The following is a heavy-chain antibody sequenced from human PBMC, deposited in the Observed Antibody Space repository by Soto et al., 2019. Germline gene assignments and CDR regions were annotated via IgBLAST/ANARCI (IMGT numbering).Heavy chain of an antibody. D-gene: IGHD1-1*01. CDR1: GYTFTSYG. CDR3: ARSATGTEKFPFDY. J-gene: IGHJ4*02. Sequence: QVQLVQSGAEVKKPGASVKVSCKASGYTFTSYGISWVRQAPGQGLEWMGWISAYNGNTNYAQKLQGRVTMTTDTSASKGCMERRSLRSDDTAVYYCARSATGTEKFPFDYWGQGTLVTVSS. CDR2: ISAYNGNT. V-gene: IGHV1-18*01.